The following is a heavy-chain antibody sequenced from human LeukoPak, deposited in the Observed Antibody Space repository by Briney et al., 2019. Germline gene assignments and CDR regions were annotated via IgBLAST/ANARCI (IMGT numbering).Heavy chain of an antibody. J-gene: IGHJ4*02. D-gene: IGHD2-15*01. Sequence: ASVKVSCKASGYTFTSYYMHWVRQAPGQGLEWMGIINPSGGSTSYAQKFQGRVTMTRDTSTSTVYMELSSLRSEDTAVYYCAREYCGGGSCYPLHPYFDYWGQGTLVTVSS. CDR1: GYTFTSYY. CDR3: AREYCGGGSCYPLHPYFDY. CDR2: INPSGGST. V-gene: IGHV1-46*03.